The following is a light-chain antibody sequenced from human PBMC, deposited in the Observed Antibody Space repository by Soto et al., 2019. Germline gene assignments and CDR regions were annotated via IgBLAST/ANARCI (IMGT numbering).Light chain of an antibody. J-gene: IGKJ2*01. V-gene: IGKV1-39*01. Sequence: DIQMTQSPSSLSASVGDRVTITCRASQSISSCLNRYQQKPGKAPNPLIYAASSLESGVPSRCIGSGSWTDFTLPISSLQPEDFATYYCQQSYSLLSTFGQGTKLEIK. CDR3: QQSYSLLST. CDR1: QSISSC. CDR2: AAS.